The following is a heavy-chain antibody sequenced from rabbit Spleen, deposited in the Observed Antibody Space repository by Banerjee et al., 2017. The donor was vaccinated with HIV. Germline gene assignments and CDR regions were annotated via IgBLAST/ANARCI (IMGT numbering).Heavy chain of an antibody. D-gene: IGHD4-1*01. V-gene: IGHV1S45*01. Sequence: QEQLVESGGGLVKPGGTLTLTCKASGFTLSSYWMCWVRQAPGKGLEWIGCIYPDYDNTDYASWAKGRFTISKASSTTVTLQMTSLTVADTATYFCARDLADAIGWNFNLWGQGTLVTVS. CDR3: ARDLADAIGWNFNL. J-gene: IGHJ4*01. CDR1: GFTLSSYW. CDR2: IYPDYDNT.